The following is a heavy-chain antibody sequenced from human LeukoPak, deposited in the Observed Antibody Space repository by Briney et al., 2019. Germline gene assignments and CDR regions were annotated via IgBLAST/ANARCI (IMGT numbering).Heavy chain of an antibody. Sequence: SETLSLTCTVSGGSISSSSYYWGWIRQPPGKGLEWIESIYYSGSTYYNPSLKSRVTISVDTSKNQFSLKLSSVTAADTAVYYCASGLYYLNAFDIWGQGTMVTVSS. J-gene: IGHJ3*02. CDR3: ASGLYYLNAFDI. D-gene: IGHD3-10*01. V-gene: IGHV4-39*01. CDR1: GGSISSSSYY. CDR2: IYYSGST.